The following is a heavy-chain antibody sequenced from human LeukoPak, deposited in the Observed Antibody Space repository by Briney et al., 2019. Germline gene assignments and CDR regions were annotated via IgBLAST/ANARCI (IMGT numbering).Heavy chain of an antibody. CDR2: INPSGGST. D-gene: IGHD3-22*01. CDR1: GYTFTGYY. Sequence: GASVKVSCKASGYTFTGYYIHWVRQAPGQGLEWMGIINPSGGSTSYAQKFQGRVTMTRDTSTSTVYMELSSLRSEDTAVYYCAREAHYDSSGPLDWFDPWGQGTLVTVSS. CDR3: AREAHYDSSGPLDWFDP. J-gene: IGHJ5*02. V-gene: IGHV1-46*01.